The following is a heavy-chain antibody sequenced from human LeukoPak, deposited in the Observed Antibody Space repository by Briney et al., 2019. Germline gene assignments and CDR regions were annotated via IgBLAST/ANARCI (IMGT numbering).Heavy chain of an antibody. CDR2: IYYSGST. CDR3: ARSSYYDILTGYYNFDY. V-gene: IGHV4-59*01. J-gene: IGHJ4*02. Sequence: SETLSLTCTVSGGSISNYYWSWIRLPPGKGLEWIGYIYYSGSTNYNPSLKSRVTISVDTSKNQFSLKLSSVTAADTAVYYCARSSYYDILTGYYNFDYWGQGTLVTVSS. D-gene: IGHD3-9*01. CDR1: GGSISNYY.